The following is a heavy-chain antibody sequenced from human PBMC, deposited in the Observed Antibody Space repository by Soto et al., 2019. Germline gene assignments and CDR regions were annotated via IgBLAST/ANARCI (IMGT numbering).Heavy chain of an antibody. CDR3: ARGYSSGPDY. CDR1: GFTFRDHW. Sequence: EVQLVESGGGLVQPGGSLRLSCAASGFTFRDHWMHWVRQAPGKGLVWVSRISSDGSTTTYADSVKGRFTISRDNAKSTLYLQLNSLRAEDTALYYRARGYSSGPDYWGQGTLVTVSS. J-gene: IGHJ4*02. D-gene: IGHD6-19*01. CDR2: ISSDGSTT. V-gene: IGHV3-74*01.